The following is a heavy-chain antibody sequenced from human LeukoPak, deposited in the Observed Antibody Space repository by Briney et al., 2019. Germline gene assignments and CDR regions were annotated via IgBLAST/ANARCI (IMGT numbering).Heavy chain of an antibody. D-gene: IGHD3-3*01. CDR1: GFTFSSYG. V-gene: IGHV3-30*02. J-gene: IGHJ4*02. CDR3: ANLRVVQTPFFDY. CDR2: IRYDGSNK. Sequence: PGGSLRLSCAASGFTFSSYGMHWVRQAPGKGLEWVAFIRYDGSNKYYVDSVKGRFTISRDNSKNTLYLQMNSLRAEDTAVYCCANLRVVQTPFFDYWGQGTLVTVSS.